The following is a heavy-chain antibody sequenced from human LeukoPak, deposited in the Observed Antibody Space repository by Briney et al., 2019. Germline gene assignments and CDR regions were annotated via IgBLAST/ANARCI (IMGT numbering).Heavy chain of an antibody. V-gene: IGHV3-33*01. Sequence: GGSLRLSCAASGFTFSSYGMHWVRQAPGKGLEWVAVIWYDGSNKYYADSVKGRFTISRDNSKNTLYLQMNSLRAEDTAVYHCARTGDYVWGSYRYLDYWGQGTLVTVSS. D-gene: IGHD3-16*02. CDR1: GFTFSSYG. J-gene: IGHJ4*02. CDR3: ARTGDYVWGSYRYLDY. CDR2: IWYDGSNK.